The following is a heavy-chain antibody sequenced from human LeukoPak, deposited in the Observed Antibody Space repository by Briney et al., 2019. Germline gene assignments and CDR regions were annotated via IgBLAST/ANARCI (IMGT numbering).Heavy chain of an antibody. V-gene: IGHV4-38-2*02. CDR3: ARGVCSDY. J-gene: IGHJ4*02. CDR2: IYHSGST. Sequence: SETLSLTCTVSGYSISSGYYWGWVRQPPGKGLEWIGSIYHSGSTYYNPSLKSRVTISVDTSKNQFSLKLSSVTAADTAVYYCARGVCSDYWGQGTLVTVSS. D-gene: IGHD3-10*02. CDR1: GYSISSGYY.